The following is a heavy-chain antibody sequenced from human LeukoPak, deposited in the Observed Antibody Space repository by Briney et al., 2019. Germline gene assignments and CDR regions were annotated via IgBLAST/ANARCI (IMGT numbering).Heavy chain of an antibody. V-gene: IGHV3-74*01. J-gene: IGHJ4*02. CDR2: IDNGGSDT. Sequence: GGSLRLSCAASGFTFSNYWMHWVRQAPGKGLVWVSRIDNGGSDTSHADSVKGRFTISRDNAKNTLYLQMNSLRAEDTAVYYCARGDYGDYHFDYWGQGTLVTVSS. D-gene: IGHD4-17*01. CDR1: GFTFSNYW. CDR3: ARGDYGDYHFDY.